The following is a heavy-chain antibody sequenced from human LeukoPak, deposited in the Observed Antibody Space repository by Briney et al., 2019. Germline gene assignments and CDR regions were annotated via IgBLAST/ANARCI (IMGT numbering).Heavy chain of an antibody. CDR3: ASFSSGGY. D-gene: IGHD3-16*01. CDR2: ISSGSSTI. V-gene: IGHV3-48*04. J-gene: IGHJ4*02. CDR1: GFIFSDYN. Sequence: GGSLRLSCAGSGFIFSDYNMNWVRQAPGKGLEWVSYISSGSSTIYYADSVKGRFTISRDNAKNSLYLQMNSLRAEDTAVYYCASFSSGGYWGQGTLVTVSS.